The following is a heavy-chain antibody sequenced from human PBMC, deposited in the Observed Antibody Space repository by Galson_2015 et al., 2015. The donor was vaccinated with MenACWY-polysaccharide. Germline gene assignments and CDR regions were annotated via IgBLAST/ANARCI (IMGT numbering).Heavy chain of an antibody. V-gene: IGHV1-18*01. Sequence: SVKVSCKASGYTFTSYGISWVRQAPGQGLEWMGWISAYNGNTNYAQKLQGRVTMTTDTSTSTAYMELRSLRSDDTAVYYCARDDTIFGVVIEGFYGMDVWGQGTTVTVSS. CDR2: ISAYNGNT. CDR3: ARDDTIFGVVIEGFYGMDV. J-gene: IGHJ6*02. D-gene: IGHD3-3*01. CDR1: GYTFTSYG.